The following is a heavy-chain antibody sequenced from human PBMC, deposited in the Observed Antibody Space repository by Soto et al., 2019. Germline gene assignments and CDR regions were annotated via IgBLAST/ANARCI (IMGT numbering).Heavy chain of an antibody. CDR2: INHSGGT. CDR1: DGSFNGYN. V-gene: IGHV4-34*01. J-gene: IGHJ3*02. Sequence: QVQLQQWGAGLLKPSETLSLTCAVYDGSFNGYNWGWIRQPPGKGLAWIGEINHSGGTHYNPSLKSRITISVDTSKNQFSLKLSSVPAADAAVYYCARGRYQLLWSIWGQVTMVTVAS. D-gene: IGHD2-2*01. CDR3: ARGRYQLLWSI.